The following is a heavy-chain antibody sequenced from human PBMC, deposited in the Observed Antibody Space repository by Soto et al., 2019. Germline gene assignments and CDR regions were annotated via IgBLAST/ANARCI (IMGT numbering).Heavy chain of an antibody. V-gene: IGHV5-51*01. J-gene: IGHJ3*02. CDR3: ARRKDDWDAFDI. CDR1: GYSFITYW. D-gene: IGHD3-9*01. CDR2: IYAGDSDT. Sequence: PGESLKISCQGSGYSFITYWIGWVRQMPGKGLEWMGIIYAGDSDTRYMPSFQGQVTTSVDKSISTAYLQWSSLEASDTAMYYCARRKDDWDAFDIWGQGTMVTVSS.